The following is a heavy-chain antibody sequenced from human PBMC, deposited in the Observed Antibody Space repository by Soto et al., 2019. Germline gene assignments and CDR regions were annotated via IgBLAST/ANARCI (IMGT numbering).Heavy chain of an antibody. D-gene: IGHD6-6*01. J-gene: IGHJ2*01. CDR3: ASQDYSSSTDAPFLVNGYFDV. CDR2: IYHSGST. Sequence: QMQLQESGPGLVKPSGTLSLTCGVSGGSISSSKWWTWVRQPPGKGPEWIGEIYHSGSTNYNPSLPTRVTLSLDKSKNRFSLTLTSVTAADTAVYYCASQDYSSSTDAPFLVNGYFDVWGRGILVTVSS. V-gene: IGHV4-4*02. CDR1: GGSISSSKW.